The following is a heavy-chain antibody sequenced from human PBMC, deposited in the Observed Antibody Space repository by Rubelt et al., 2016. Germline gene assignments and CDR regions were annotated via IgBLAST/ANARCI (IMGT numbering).Heavy chain of an antibody. CDR3: ARDINRDEGQLVVGGSDY. J-gene: IGHJ4*02. Sequence: EVQLVESGGGLVQPGGSLRLSCAASGFTFSSYSMNWVRQAPGKGLEWVSYISSSSSTIYYADSVKGRFTISRDNAKNSLYLQMNSLRAEDTAVYYCARDINRDEGQLVVGGSDYWGQGTLVTVSS. V-gene: IGHV3-48*04. CDR1: GFTFSSYS. CDR2: ISSSSSTI. D-gene: IGHD6-6*01.